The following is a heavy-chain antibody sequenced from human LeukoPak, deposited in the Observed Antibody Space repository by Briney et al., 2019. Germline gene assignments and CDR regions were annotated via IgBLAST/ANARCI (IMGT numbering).Heavy chain of an antibody. CDR1: GFTFDDYG. Sequence: GGSLRLSCAASGFTFDDYGMSWVRQAPGKGLEWVSGINWNGGSTGYADSVKGRFTISRDNAKNSLYLQMNSLRAEDTAVYYCASPGGRSRVSDAFDIWGQGTMVTVSS. V-gene: IGHV3-20*04. CDR2: INWNGGST. D-gene: IGHD3-16*01. CDR3: ASPGGRSRVSDAFDI. J-gene: IGHJ3*02.